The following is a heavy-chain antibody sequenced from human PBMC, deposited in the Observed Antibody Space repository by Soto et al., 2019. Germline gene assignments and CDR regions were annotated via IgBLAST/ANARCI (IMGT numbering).Heavy chain of an antibody. D-gene: IGHD6-13*01. Sequence: QVQLVQSGAEVKKPGASVKVSCKASGYTFTSYAMHWVRQAPGQRLEWMGWINAGNGNTKYSQKFQGRVTITRDTSASTAYMELSSLRSEDKAVYYCARDLIAAAGAGDYWGQGTLVTVSS. V-gene: IGHV1-3*01. CDR2: INAGNGNT. CDR1: GYTFTSYA. CDR3: ARDLIAAAGAGDY. J-gene: IGHJ4*02.